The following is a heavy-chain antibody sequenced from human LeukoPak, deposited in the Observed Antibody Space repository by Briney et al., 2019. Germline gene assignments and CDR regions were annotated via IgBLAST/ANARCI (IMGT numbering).Heavy chain of an antibody. Sequence: ASVKVSCKASGYTFTGQYIHWVRQAPGQGPEWMGWINPNSGGTNYAQKFQGRVTMTRDTSISMAYMEVSSLRSDDTAVYYCARSYSYDSSGYYGAKWGQGTLVTVSS. V-gene: IGHV1-2*02. J-gene: IGHJ4*02. CDR1: GYTFTGQY. CDR3: ARSYSYDSSGYYGAK. D-gene: IGHD3-22*01. CDR2: INPNSGGT.